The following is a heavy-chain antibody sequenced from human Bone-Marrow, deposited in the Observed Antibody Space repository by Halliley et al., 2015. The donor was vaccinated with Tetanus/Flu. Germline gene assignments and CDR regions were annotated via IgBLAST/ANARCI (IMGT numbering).Heavy chain of an antibody. Sequence: YYRGIPNSNPSFKSRVAISVDTSRNKFSLELRSVTAADTAVYHCARGVERYCSSSGCYNWFDPWGQGALVTVSS. V-gene: IGHV4-59*09. D-gene: IGHD2-2*01. CDR3: ARGVERYCSSSGCYNWFDP. CDR2: YYRGIP. J-gene: IGHJ5*02.